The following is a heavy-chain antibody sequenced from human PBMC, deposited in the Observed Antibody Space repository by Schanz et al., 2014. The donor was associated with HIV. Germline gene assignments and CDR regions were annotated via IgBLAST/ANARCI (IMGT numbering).Heavy chain of an antibody. CDR3: VKAYSSGFSGAGS. CDR2: ISGSDGDT. Sequence: EVQLLESGGGLVQPGGSLRLSCAASGFTFSSYAMTWVRQAPGKGLDWVSTISGSDGDTYYADSVKGLFTISRDNSRNALYLHMNSLRADDTAIYYCVKAYSSGFSGAGSWGQGALVTVSS. CDR1: GFTFSSYA. J-gene: IGHJ5*02. V-gene: IGHV3-23*01. D-gene: IGHD5-18*01.